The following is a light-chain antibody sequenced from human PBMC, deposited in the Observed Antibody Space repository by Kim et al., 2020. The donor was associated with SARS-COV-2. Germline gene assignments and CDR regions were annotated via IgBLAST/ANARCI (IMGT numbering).Light chain of an antibody. CDR2: RDN. V-gene: IGLV3-1*01. CDR3: QAWDSSIYV. Sequence: SPGQTASGTCSGDKLGDKYASWYQQKPGQSPVVVIFRDNRRPSGIPGRFSGSNSGNTATLTISGTQAMDEADYYCQAWDSSIYVFGTGTKVTVL. CDR1: KLGDKY. J-gene: IGLJ1*01.